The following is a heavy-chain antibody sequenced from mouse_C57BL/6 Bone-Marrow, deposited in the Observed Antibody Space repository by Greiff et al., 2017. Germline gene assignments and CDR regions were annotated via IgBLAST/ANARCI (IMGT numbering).Heavy chain of an antibody. D-gene: IGHD2-3*01. Sequence: EVQLQESGGGLVQPGGSLKLSCAASGFTFSDYYMYWVRQTPEKRLEWVAYISNGGGSTYYPDTVKGRFTISRDNAKNTLYLQMSRLKSEDTAMYYCARHGYDPFAYWGHGTLVTVSA. CDR2: ISNGGGST. V-gene: IGHV5-12*01. CDR1: GFTFSDYY. CDR3: ARHGYDPFAY. J-gene: IGHJ3*01.